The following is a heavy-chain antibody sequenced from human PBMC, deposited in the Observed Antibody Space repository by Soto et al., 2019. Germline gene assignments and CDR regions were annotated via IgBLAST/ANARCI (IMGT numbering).Heavy chain of an antibody. V-gene: IGHV5-10-1*01. CDR3: ARHRNYYDSSGYYPPDPFDI. Sequence: GETLKISGKGSGYSFTSYWLSWVRQMPGKGLEWMGRIDPSDSYTNYSPSFQGHVTISADKSIRTAYLQWSSLKASDTAMYYCARHRNYYDSSGYYPPDPFDIGGQGTMVTVSS. D-gene: IGHD3-22*01. CDR1: GYSFTSYW. CDR2: IDPSDSYT. J-gene: IGHJ3*02.